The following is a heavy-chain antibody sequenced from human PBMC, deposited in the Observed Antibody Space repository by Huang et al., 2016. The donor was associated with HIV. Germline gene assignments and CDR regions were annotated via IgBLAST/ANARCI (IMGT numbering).Heavy chain of an antibody. Sequence: EVQLVESGGGLVQPGGSLRLSCAASGFTFSSYWMHWVRQVPGKGLVWVSRINSDWSSSGYADAVKSLFTISRDNAKNTVNLQMNSLRVEDTGVYYCVRDPRIQSWLNYFDYWGQGTLVSVSS. V-gene: IGHV3-74*01. CDR1: GFTFSSYW. J-gene: IGHJ4*02. D-gene: IGHD3-22*01. CDR2: INSDWSSS. CDR3: VRDPRIQSWLNYFDY.